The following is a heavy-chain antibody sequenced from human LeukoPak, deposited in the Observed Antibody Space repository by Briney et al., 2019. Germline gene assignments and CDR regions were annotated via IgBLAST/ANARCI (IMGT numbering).Heavy chain of an antibody. CDR2: IYSGGST. D-gene: IGHD3-10*01. CDR3: AKLTYGSGSYLDY. V-gene: IGHV3-53*01. J-gene: IGHJ4*02. CDR1: GFTVSSNY. Sequence: PGGSLRLSCAASGFTVSSNYMTWVRQAPGKGLEWVSAIYSGGSTYYADSVKGRFTISRDNSKNTLYLQMNSLRAEDTAVYYCAKLTYGSGSYLDYWGQGTLVTVSS.